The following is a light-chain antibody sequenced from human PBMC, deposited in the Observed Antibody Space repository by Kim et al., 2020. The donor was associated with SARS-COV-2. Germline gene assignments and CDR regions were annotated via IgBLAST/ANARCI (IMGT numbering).Light chain of an antibody. CDR3: QHYCSPPYT. Sequence: EIVLTQSPGTLSLSPGERATLPCRASQSVISNYLAWYQQKPGQAPRLLIYATSSRATGIPDRFSGSGSGTEFTLTISRLEPEDFTVYYSQHYCSPPYTFGQGPKLEI. V-gene: IGKV3-20*01. CDR2: ATS. CDR1: QSVISNY. J-gene: IGKJ2*01.